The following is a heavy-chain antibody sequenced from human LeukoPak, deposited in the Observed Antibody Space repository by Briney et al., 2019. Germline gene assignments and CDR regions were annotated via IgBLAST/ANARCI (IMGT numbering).Heavy chain of an antibody. CDR3: GRAFPPLRTASAGDL. V-gene: IGHV3-21*01. J-gene: IGHJ4*02. CDR2: ISGRSSHV. CDR1: GFTFSSYE. Sequence: GGSLRLSCAASGFTFSSYEMNWFRQAPGKGLEWISSISGRSSHVYYGDSVKGRFSISRDNAMNSVFLQMNSLGVEDTALYFCGRAFPPLRTASAGDLWGQGTLVTVSS. D-gene: IGHD3-16*01.